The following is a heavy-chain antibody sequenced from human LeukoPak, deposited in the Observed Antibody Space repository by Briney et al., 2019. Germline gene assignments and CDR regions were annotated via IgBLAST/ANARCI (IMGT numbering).Heavy chain of an antibody. CDR3: ASFVLRYFDWFDY. V-gene: IGHV3-48*01. J-gene: IGHJ4*02. D-gene: IGHD3-9*01. CDR2: ISSSSSTI. CDR1: GFTFSSYS. Sequence: SGGSLRLSCAASGFTFSSYSMNWVRQAPGKGLEWVSYISSSSSTIYYADSVKVRFTISRDNAKNSLYLQMNSLRAEDTAVYYCASFVLRYFDWFDYWGQGTLVTVSS.